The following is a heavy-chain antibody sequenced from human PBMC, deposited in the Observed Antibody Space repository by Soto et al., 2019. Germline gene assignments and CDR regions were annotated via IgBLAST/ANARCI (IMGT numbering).Heavy chain of an antibody. J-gene: IGHJ6*02. D-gene: IGHD1-7*01. V-gene: IGHV4-59*01. CDR2: IYYSGST. CDR3: ARGGAGTTTDYYYYYGMDV. Sequence: SETLSLTCTVSGDSISSYYWSWIRQPPGKGLEWIGYIYYSGSTKYNPSLKSRVTISVDTSKNQFSLKLSSVTAADTAVYYCARGGAGTTTDYYYYYGMDVWGQGTTVTVSS. CDR1: GDSISSYY.